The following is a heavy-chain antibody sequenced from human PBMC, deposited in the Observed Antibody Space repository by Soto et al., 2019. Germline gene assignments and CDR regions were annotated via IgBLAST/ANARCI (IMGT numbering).Heavy chain of an antibody. D-gene: IGHD4-17*01. V-gene: IGHV3-15*01. CDR2: IKSKTDGGTT. J-gene: IGHJ3*02. CDR3: TTDMALDDYADYTDAFDI. CDR1: GFTFSNAW. Sequence: VGSLRLSCAASGFTFSNAWMSWVRQAPGKGLEWVGRIKSKTDGGTTDYAAPVKGRFTISRDDSKNTLYLQMNSLKTEDTAVYYCTTDMALDDYADYTDAFDIWGQGTMVTVSS.